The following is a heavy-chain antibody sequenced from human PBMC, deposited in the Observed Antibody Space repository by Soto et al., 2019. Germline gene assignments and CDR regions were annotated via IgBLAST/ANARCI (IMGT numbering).Heavy chain of an antibody. Sequence: QVQLVQSGAEVKKPGASVKVSCKASGYTFTGYYMHWVRQAPGQGLEWMGWINPKSGGTNYAQTCRGRVTMTRDTSSSTAYMELSRLRSDDTAVYYCAAGIVVVPAAMGSTNWFDPWGQGTLVTVSS. V-gene: IGHV1-2*02. CDR2: INPKSGGT. D-gene: IGHD2-2*01. J-gene: IGHJ5*02. CDR3: AAGIVVVPAAMGSTNWFDP. CDR1: GYTFTGYY.